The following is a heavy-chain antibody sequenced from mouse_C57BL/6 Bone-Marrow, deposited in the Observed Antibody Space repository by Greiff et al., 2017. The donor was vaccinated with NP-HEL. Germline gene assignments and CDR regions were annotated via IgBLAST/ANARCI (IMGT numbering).Heavy chain of an antibody. CDR3: ARPGDYDDFDV. V-gene: IGHV1-52*01. J-gene: IGHJ1*03. Sequence: VQLQQPGAELVRPGSSVKLSCKASGYTFTSYWMHWVKQRPIQGLEWIGNIDPSDSETHYNQKFKDKATLTVDKSSSTAYMQLSSLTSEDSAVYYCARPGDYDDFDVWGTGTTVTVSS. D-gene: IGHD2-4*01. CDR2: IDPSDSET. CDR1: GYTFTSYW.